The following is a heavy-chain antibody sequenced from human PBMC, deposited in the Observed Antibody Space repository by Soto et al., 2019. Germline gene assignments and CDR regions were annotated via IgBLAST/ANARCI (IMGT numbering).Heavy chain of an antibody. D-gene: IGHD4-17*01. Sequence: PGGSLRLSCAASGFNFKHNAMNWVRQATGKGLGWLSSIISVGNTTYYADSVRGRFTISRDNSKNTLYLQMNSLRAEDTALYYCAKARYGDGRGFDLWGQGTLVTVSS. CDR2: IISVGNTT. V-gene: IGHV3-23*01. J-gene: IGHJ4*02. CDR1: GFNFKHNA. CDR3: AKARYGDGRGFDL.